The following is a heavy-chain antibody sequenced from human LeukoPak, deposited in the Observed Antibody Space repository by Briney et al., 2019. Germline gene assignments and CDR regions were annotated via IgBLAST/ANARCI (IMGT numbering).Heavy chain of an antibody. D-gene: IGHD5-24*01. J-gene: IGHJ4*02. CDR2: ISFDGNDE. Sequence: GGSLRLSCAASGFRFNSYGMHWVRQAPGKGLEWVAVISFDGNDEYYTDSVKGRFTISRDNSQNTLYLQMNSLRAEDTAVYYCVRDPRWLLCFDYWGQGTLHTDSP. CDR3: VRDPRWLLCFDY. CDR1: GFRFNSYG. V-gene: IGHV3-30*03.